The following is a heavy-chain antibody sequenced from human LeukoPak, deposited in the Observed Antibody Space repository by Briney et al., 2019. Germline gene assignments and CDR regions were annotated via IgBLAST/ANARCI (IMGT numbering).Heavy chain of an antibody. D-gene: IGHD1-14*01. CDR3: ARTPTRNYHYMDV. CDR2: ISYDGSNK. Sequence: LSLTCTVSGGSISSSSYYWGWIRQPPGKGLEWVAVISYDGSNKYYADSVKGRFTISRDNSKNTLYLQMNSLRAEDTAVYYCARTPTRNYHYMDVWGKGTTVTVSS. J-gene: IGHJ6*03. CDR1: GGSISSSSYY. V-gene: IGHV3-30-3*01.